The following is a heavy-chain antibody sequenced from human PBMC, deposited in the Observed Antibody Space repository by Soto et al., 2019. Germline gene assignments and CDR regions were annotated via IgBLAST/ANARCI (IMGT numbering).Heavy chain of an antibody. D-gene: IGHD3-3*01. Sequence: GGSLRLSCAASGFTFSSYAMHWVRQAPGKGLEWVAVISYDGSNKYYADSVKGRFTISRDNSKNTVYLQMNSLRVEDTAVYYCASTWSGYYYFDSWGQGTLVTVSS. CDR1: GFTFSSYA. CDR3: ASTWSGYYYFDS. CDR2: ISYDGSNK. J-gene: IGHJ4*02. V-gene: IGHV3-30-3*01.